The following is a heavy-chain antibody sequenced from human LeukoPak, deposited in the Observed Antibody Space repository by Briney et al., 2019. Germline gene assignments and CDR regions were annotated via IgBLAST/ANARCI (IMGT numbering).Heavy chain of an antibody. CDR1: GFTFDDYA. V-gene: IGHV3-9*01. CDR2: ISWNSGSI. D-gene: IGHD1-7*01. CDR3: AKGGVNNWNYVFLDY. Sequence: GGSLRLSCAASGFTFDDYAMRWVRQAPGKGLEWVSGISWNSGSIGYADSVKGRFTISRDNSKNTLYLQMNSLRAEDTAVYYCAKGGVNNWNYVFLDYWGQGTLVTVSS. J-gene: IGHJ4*02.